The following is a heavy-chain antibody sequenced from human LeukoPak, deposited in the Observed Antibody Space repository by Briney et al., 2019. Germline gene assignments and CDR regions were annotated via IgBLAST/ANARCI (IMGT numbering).Heavy chain of an antibody. CDR2: IYYSGST. J-gene: IGHJ3*02. D-gene: IGHD3-3*01. V-gene: IGHV4-39*01. Sequence: SETLSLTCTVSGGSISSSSYYWGWIRQPPGKGLEWIGSIYYSGSTYYNPSLKSRVTISVDTSKNQFSLKLSSVTAADTAVYYCARLGPHYDFFLDAFDIWGQGTMVTVSS. CDR3: ARLGPHYDFFLDAFDI. CDR1: GGSISSSSYY.